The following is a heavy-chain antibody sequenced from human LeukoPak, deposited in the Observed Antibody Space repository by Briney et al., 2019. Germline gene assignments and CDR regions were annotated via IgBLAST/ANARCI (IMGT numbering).Heavy chain of an antibody. Sequence: PGGSLRLSCAASGFTFSDYYMSWIRQAPGKGLEWVSYISSSGSTIYYADSVKGRFTISRDNAKNSLYLQMNSLRAEDTAVYYCARDSHRWLQRGVTFDYWGQGTLVTVSS. CDR3: ARDSHRWLQRGVTFDY. V-gene: IGHV3-11*01. D-gene: IGHD5-24*01. CDR1: GFTFSDYY. CDR2: ISSSGSTI. J-gene: IGHJ4*02.